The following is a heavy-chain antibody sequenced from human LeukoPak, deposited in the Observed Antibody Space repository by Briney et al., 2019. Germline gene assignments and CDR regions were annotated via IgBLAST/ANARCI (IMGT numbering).Heavy chain of an antibody. CDR1: GGSLSGYY. Sequence: PSETLSLTCAVYGGSLSGYYWSWIRQPPGKGLEWIGEINHSGSTNYNPSLKSRVTISVDTSKNQFSLKLSSVTAADTAVYYCARARRYSYGYDYYGMDVWGQGTTVTVSS. V-gene: IGHV4-34*01. CDR3: ARARRYSYGYDYYGMDV. CDR2: INHSGST. D-gene: IGHD5-18*01. J-gene: IGHJ6*02.